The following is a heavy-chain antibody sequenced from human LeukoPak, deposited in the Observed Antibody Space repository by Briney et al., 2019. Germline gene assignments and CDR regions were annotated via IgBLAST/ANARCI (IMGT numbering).Heavy chain of an antibody. Sequence: SETLSLTCAVSGYSISSGYYWGWIRQPPGKGLKWIGSIYHSGSTYYNPSLKSRVTISVDTSKNQFSLKLSSVTAADTAVYYCARHGKDIVVAYFDYWGQGTLVTVSS. V-gene: IGHV4-38-2*01. CDR1: GYSISSGYY. D-gene: IGHD2-2*01. CDR3: ARHGKDIVVAYFDY. CDR2: IYHSGST. J-gene: IGHJ4*02.